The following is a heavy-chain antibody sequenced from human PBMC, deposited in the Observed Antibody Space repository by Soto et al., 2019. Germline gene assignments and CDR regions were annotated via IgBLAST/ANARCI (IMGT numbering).Heavy chain of an antibody. CDR2: INHSGGT. J-gene: IGHJ4*02. D-gene: IGHD1-26*01. Sequence: QVQLQQWGAGLLKPSETLSLTCAVYGGSFSGYYWSWIRQPPVKGLEWIGEINHSGGTNYNPSLKSRVTISVDTSKNQFSLKLSSVTAADPAVFYCARLRWEQPWVFDYWGQGTLGHRLL. V-gene: IGHV4-34*02. CDR1: GGSFSGYY. CDR3: ARLRWEQPWVFDY.